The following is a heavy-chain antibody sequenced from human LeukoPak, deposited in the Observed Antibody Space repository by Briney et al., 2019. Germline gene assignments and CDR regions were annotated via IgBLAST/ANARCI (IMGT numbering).Heavy chain of an antibody. V-gene: IGHV4-39*01. J-gene: IGHJ4*02. Sequence: SETLSLTCTVSGGSISSSSSHWGWIRQPPGKGLERIGTIYYSGSTYYNPSLESRVIISVDTSKNQFSLKLGSVTAADTAVYYCARRRSTGSWYFDYWGQGTLVTVSS. CDR2: IYYSGST. CDR1: GGSISSSSSH. D-gene: IGHD6-25*01. CDR3: ARRRSTGSWYFDY.